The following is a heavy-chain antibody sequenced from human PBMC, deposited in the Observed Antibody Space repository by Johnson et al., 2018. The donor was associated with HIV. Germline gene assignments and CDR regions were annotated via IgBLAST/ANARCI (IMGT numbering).Heavy chain of an antibody. CDR2: IYSVGRT. CDR1: GFSFSSYG. CDR3: ARSVHDYSDYLWGRDAFDI. D-gene: IGHD4-11*01. V-gene: IGHV3-NL1*01. Sequence: QVQLVESGGGVVQPGGSLRLSCAVSGFSFSSYGMHWVRQAPGQGLEWVSVIYSVGRTYYADSVKCRFTFSRDNSKNTLYLQMNKLRVEDTAVYYCARSVHDYSDYLWGRDAFDIWGQGTMIIVSS. J-gene: IGHJ3*02.